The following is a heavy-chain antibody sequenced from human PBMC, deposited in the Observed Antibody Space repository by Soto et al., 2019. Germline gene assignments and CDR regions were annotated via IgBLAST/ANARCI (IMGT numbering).Heavy chain of an antibody. Sequence: GGSLRLSCAASGFTFSSYSMNWVRQAPGKGLEWVSYISSSSSTIYYADSVKGRFTISRDNAKNSLYLQMNSLRAEDTAVYYCARDPQSPYDFWSGYSVYYYYYMDVWGKGTTVTVSS. J-gene: IGHJ6*03. CDR2: ISSSSSTI. CDR1: GFTFSSYS. CDR3: ARDPQSPYDFWSGYSVYYYYYMDV. D-gene: IGHD3-3*01. V-gene: IGHV3-48*01.